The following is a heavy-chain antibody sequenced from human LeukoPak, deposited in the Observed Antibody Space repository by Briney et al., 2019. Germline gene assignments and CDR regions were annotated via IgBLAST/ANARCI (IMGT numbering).Heavy chain of an antibody. J-gene: IGHJ4*02. CDR2: ISAYNGNT. CDR1: GYTFTSYV. CDR3: ARDGLWPLYFDY. D-gene: IGHD5-18*01. V-gene: IGHV1-18*01. Sequence: GSSVNVSCKASGYTFTSYVIIWVRQAPGQGLDWMGWISAYNGNTNYAQKPQGRVTMTTDTSTSTAYMELRRLRSDDTAVYYCARDGLWPLYFDYWGQGNLVTVSS.